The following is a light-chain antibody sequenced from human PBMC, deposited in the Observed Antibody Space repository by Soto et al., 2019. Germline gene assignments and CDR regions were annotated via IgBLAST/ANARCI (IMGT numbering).Light chain of an antibody. V-gene: IGKV1-9*01. CDR1: QAISSY. Sequence: DIQMTQSPSFLSASVGDRVTITCRASQAISSYLAWYQQKPGKAPKLLIYPASTLQSGVSSRFSGSGSGTEFTLTISSLQPEDFATYYCQQLHTYNTFGQGTRLEIK. J-gene: IGKJ5*01. CDR2: PAS. CDR3: QQLHTYNT.